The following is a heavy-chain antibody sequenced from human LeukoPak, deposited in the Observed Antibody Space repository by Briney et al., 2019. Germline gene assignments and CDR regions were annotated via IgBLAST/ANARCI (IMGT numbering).Heavy chain of an antibody. CDR2: IYPGDSDT. CDR1: GYSFTSYW. D-gene: IGHD6-19*01. CDR3: ARPEGRAYSSGWYGGY. Sequence: GESLKISCKGSGYSFTSYWIGWVRQMPGKGLEWMGIIYPGDSDTRYSLSFQGQVTISADKSISTAYLQWSSLKASDTAMYYCARPEGRAYSSGWYGGYWGQGTLVTVSS. V-gene: IGHV5-51*01. J-gene: IGHJ4*02.